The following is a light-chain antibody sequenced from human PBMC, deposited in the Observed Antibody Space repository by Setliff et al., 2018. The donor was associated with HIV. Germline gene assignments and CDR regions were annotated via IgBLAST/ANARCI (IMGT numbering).Light chain of an antibody. V-gene: IGLV2-14*01. Sequence: QSALTQPASVSGSPGQSITISCTGTSSDVGGYNYVSWYQQHPGKAPKLMIYEVSNRPSGVSNRFSGSKSGKTASLTTSGLQAEDEAEYYCSSYTTSTTLVFGRGTKVTVL. J-gene: IGLJ3*02. CDR2: EVS. CDR1: SSDVGGYNY. CDR3: SSYTTSTTLV.